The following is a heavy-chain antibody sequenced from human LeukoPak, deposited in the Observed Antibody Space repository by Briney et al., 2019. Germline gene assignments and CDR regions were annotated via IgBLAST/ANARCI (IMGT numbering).Heavy chain of an antibody. D-gene: IGHD1-26*01. Sequence: ASVKVSCKVSGHILTELSMHWVRQAPGKGLEWMGGFDPEDSETIYAQKFQGRVTMTEDTSTDTAYMELSSLRSEDTAVYYCATSAGATTYYYYGMDVWGQGTTVTVSS. J-gene: IGHJ6*02. V-gene: IGHV1-24*01. CDR1: GHILTELS. CDR2: FDPEDSET. CDR3: ATSAGATTYYYYGMDV.